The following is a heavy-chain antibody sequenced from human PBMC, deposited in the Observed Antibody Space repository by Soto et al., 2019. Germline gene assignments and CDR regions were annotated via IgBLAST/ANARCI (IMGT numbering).Heavy chain of an antibody. D-gene: IGHD6-13*01. CDR2: ISYDGSNK. CDR3: AKGYSSPNSYGMDV. Sequence: PGGSLRLSCAASGFTFSSYGMHWVRQAPGKGLEWVAVISYDGSNKYYADSAKGRFTISRDNSKNTLYLQMNSLRAEDTAVYYCAKGYSSPNSYGMDVWGQGTTVTVSS. J-gene: IGHJ6*02. V-gene: IGHV3-30*18. CDR1: GFTFSSYG.